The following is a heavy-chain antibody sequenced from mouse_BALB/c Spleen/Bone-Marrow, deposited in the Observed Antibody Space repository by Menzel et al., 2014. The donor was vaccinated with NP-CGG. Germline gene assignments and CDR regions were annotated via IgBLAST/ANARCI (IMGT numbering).Heavy chain of an antibody. Sequence: EVQVVESGPDLVKPSQSLSLTCTVTGYSITSGYSWHWIQQFPGNKLEWMGYIHYSGSTNYNPSLKSRISITRDTSKNQFFLQLNSVTTEDTATYYCASRDGYDVAWFAYWGQGTLVTVSA. CDR3: ASRDGYDVAWFAY. D-gene: IGHD2-2*01. CDR2: IHYSGST. J-gene: IGHJ3*01. V-gene: IGHV3-1*02. CDR1: GYSITSGYS.